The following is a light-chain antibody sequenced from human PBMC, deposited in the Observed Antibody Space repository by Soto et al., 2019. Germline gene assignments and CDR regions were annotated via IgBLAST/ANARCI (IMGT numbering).Light chain of an antibody. Sequence: IVMTQSPTTLSVTPGERASLSCRASQSVGSDLAWYQQKPGQAPRLLIYAASTRATGVPARFSGSGSGTVFTLTINSLQSEDFAVYYCQHYNNWPPYTFGQGTKLEIK. CDR3: QHYNNWPPYT. J-gene: IGKJ2*01. CDR2: AAS. V-gene: IGKV3-15*01. CDR1: QSVGSD.